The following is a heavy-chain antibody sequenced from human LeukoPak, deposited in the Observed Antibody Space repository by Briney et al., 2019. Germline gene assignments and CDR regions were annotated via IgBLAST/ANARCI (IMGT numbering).Heavy chain of an antibody. V-gene: IGHV3-23*01. D-gene: IGHD6-19*01. CDR2: INANSVST. J-gene: IGHJ5*02. CDR1: GFAFSVYA. Sequence: GGSLRLSCAASGFAFSVYAMSWLRQPPGKGLEWVSTINANSVSTSYAASVRGGFTISRDNAKDTVYLQLNRLSTDDTATYYCAKPISGGLAVTADWFRPWGQGTLVVVSS. CDR3: AKPISGGLAVTADWFRP.